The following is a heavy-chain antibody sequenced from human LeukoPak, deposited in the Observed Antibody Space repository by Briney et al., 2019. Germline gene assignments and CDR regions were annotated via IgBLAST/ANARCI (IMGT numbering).Heavy chain of an antibody. V-gene: IGHV4-59*08. D-gene: IGHD6-19*01. CDR1: GGSISSYY. CDR2: IYYSGST. CDR3: ARHGGQWLVLDAFDI. J-gene: IGHJ3*02. Sequence: SETLSLTCTVSGGSISSYYWSWIRQPLGKGLEWIGYIYYSGSTNYNPSLKSRVTISVDTSKNQFSLKLSSMTAADTAVYYCARHGGQWLVLDAFDIWGQGTMVTVSS.